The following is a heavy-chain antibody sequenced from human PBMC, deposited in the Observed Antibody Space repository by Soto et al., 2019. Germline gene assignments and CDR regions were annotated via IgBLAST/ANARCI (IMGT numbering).Heavy chain of an antibody. Sequence: SVKVSCKTSGYTFSSIGISWVRQAPGQGLEWMGWNSPYKRNTYYAQRLQGRVTMTTATTTSTAYMELRSLRSDDTDVYFCARDLDGSGNYYTDYWGQGTLVTVSS. CDR3: ARDLDGSGNYYTDY. D-gene: IGHD3-10*01. J-gene: IGHJ4*02. V-gene: IGHV1-18*01. CDR2: NSPYKRNT. CDR1: GYTFSSIG.